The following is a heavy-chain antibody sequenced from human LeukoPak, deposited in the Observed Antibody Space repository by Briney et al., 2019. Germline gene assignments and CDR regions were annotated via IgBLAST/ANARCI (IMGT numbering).Heavy chain of an antibody. Sequence: KPSETLSLTCAVYGGSLSHYYWSWIHQPPGKGLEWIGEINHSGSTNYNPSLKSRVTISVDTSKNQFSLKLSSVTAADTAVYYCARGLRGVGASFWGQGTLVTVSS. V-gene: IGHV4-34*01. CDR3: ARGLRGVGASF. CDR2: INHSGST. J-gene: IGHJ4*02. D-gene: IGHD1-26*01. CDR1: GGSLSHYY.